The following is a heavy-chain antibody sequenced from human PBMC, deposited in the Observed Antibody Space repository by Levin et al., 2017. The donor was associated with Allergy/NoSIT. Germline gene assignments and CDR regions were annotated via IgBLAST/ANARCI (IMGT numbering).Heavy chain of an antibody. CDR1: GISFSSHG. D-gene: IGHD3-10*01. J-gene: IGHJ4*02. Sequence: GGSLRLSCAASGISFSSHGMHWVRQGPGKGLEWVTFISFDGRYKYYADSVKGRITISRDNSKNTLYLQLNSLRAEDTAVYYCARDGYFGSGSFYTRFDYWGQGTLVAVSS. CDR3: ARDGYFGSGSFYTRFDY. CDR2: ISFDGRYK. V-gene: IGHV3-33*05.